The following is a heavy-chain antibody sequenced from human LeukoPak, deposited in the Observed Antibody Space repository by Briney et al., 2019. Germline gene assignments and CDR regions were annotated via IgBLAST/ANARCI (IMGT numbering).Heavy chain of an antibody. V-gene: IGHV4-34*01. CDR3: SRGTDLYKGGNY. Sequence: SETLSLACGAYGGSLSGYYLTWIRQSPGKGLEWIGEIHPHGTTFYSPSLKSRVTISLDTSKNQFSLNLLSVTAADTAVYFCSRGTDLYKGGNYWGQGTLVTVSS. D-gene: IGHD3-16*01. CDR1: GGSLSGYY. J-gene: IGHJ4*02. CDR2: IHPHGTT.